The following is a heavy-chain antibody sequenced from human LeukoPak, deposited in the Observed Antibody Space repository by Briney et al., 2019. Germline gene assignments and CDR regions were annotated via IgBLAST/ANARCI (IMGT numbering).Heavy chain of an antibody. Sequence: SQTLSLTCTVSGDSTSSGPYYWSWIRQPAGRELEWIGRIYSGGSTSYNPSLKSRVTISVDTSKNQFSLKLSSVTAADTAIYYCAREGSIYYYDSSGYLGYWGQGTLVTVSS. D-gene: IGHD3-22*01. CDR2: IYSGGST. CDR1: GDSTSSGPYY. J-gene: IGHJ4*02. V-gene: IGHV4-61*02. CDR3: AREGSIYYYDSSGYLGY.